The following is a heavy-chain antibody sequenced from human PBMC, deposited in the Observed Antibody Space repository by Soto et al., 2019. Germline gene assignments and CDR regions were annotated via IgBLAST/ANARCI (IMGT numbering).Heavy chain of an antibody. J-gene: IGHJ5*02. D-gene: IGHD2-2*01. CDR3: ARGYCSSTSCYSAWFDP. Sequence: QVQLVQSGAEVKKPGASVKVSCKAFGDTFTSYGIIWVRQAPGQVLEWMGWISAYNGNTNYAQKLQVRVTMTTDTSTSTAYMELRSLRSDDTAVYYCARGYCSSTSCYSAWFDPWGQGTLVPVSS. V-gene: IGHV1-18*04. CDR1: GDTFTSYG. CDR2: ISAYNGNT.